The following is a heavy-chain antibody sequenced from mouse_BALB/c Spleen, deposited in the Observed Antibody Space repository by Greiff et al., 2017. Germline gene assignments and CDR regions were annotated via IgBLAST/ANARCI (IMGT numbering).Heavy chain of an antibody. D-gene: IGHD4-1*02. V-gene: IGHV5-6-5*01. CDR2: ISSGGST. CDR1: GFTFSSYA. CDR3: ARGQLWYFDV. Sequence: EVHLVESGGGLVKPGGSLKLSCAASGFTFSSYAMSWVRQTPEKRLEWVASISSGGSTYYPDSVKGRFTISRDNARNILYLQMSSLRSEDTAMYYCARGQLWYFDVWGAGTTVTVSS. J-gene: IGHJ1*01.